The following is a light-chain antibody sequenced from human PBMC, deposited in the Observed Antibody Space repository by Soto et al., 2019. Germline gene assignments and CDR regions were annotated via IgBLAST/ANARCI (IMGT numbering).Light chain of an antibody. CDR1: QSVSTH. V-gene: IGKV3-11*01. J-gene: IGKJ4*01. CDR3: QQRVNWPLT. CDR2: DAS. Sequence: EIVLTQSPATLSLSPGERATLSCRASQSVSTHLAWYQQKPGQAPRLLIYDASNRATGIPARFSGGGSGTDFTPTISSLEPEDFAVYCCQQRVNWPLTFGGGTKVEIK.